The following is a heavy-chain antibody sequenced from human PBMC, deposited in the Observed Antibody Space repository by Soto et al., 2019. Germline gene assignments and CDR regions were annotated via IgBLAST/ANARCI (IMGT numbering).Heavy chain of an antibody. CDR2: SYYSGST. Sequence: PSETLSLTCTVSGGSISSYYWSWIRQPPGKGLEWIGYSYYSGSTNYNPSLKSRVTVSVDTSKNKFSLKLSSVTAADTAVYYCARDLRYCSSTSSPYGMDVWGQGTTVTVSS. CDR1: GGSISSYY. D-gene: IGHD2-2*01. CDR3: ARDLRYCSSTSSPYGMDV. V-gene: IGHV4-59*01. J-gene: IGHJ6*02.